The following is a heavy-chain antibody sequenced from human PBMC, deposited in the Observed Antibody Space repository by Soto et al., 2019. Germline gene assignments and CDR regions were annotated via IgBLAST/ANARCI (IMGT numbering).Heavy chain of an antibody. CDR3: ATRLEGNPGGPL. Sequence: QMKLQESGPGLVQPSGTLSLTCAVSGDSISSTYWWSWVRQPPGKGLEWIGEASHGGHTHFNSSLKRRFTISLDKSKNNSFLDVTSVTAADTAMYYCATRLEGNPGGPLWGQGTMITVSS. D-gene: IGHD3-16*01. V-gene: IGHV4-4*02. J-gene: IGHJ3*01. CDR2: ASHGGHT. CDR1: GDSISSTYW.